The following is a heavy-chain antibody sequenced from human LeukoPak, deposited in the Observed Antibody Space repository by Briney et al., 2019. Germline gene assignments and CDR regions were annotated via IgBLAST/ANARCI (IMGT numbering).Heavy chain of an antibody. D-gene: IGHD3-3*01. CDR1: GGSFSGYY. Sequence: PSETLSLTCAVYGGSFSGYYWSWIRQPPGKGLEWIGEINHSGSTNYNPSLKSRVTISVDTSKNQFSLKLSSVTAADTAVYYCARCHTYYDFWSGYYGRCFDYWGQGTLVTVSS. CDR2: INHSGST. J-gene: IGHJ4*02. V-gene: IGHV4-34*01. CDR3: ARCHTYYDFWSGYYGRCFDY.